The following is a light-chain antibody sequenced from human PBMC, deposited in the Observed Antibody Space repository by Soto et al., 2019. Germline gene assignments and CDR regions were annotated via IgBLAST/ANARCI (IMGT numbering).Light chain of an antibody. CDR3: HHFNDYYVA. V-gene: IGKV1-5*03. Sequence: DIQMTQSPSTLSASVGDRVTITCRASQNIYIWLAWYQQKPGKAPRVVINKASTLESGVPSRFSGSGLGTEFTLTIDSLQADDFATYCCHHFNDYYVAFGQGTRVEVK. CDR1: QNIYIW. J-gene: IGKJ1*01. CDR2: KAS.